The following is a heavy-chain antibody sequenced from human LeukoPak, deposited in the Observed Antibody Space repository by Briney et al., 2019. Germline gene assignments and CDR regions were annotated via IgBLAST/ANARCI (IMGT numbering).Heavy chain of an antibody. CDR2: TYYGKTA. V-gene: IGHV4-59*12. Sequence: NPSENLSLTCTVSAGSISSYYWSWLRQRPGKGLEGRGYTYYGKTANYNPSLKSRATISVDTSQNQFSLKLSPVAAADTAGYYCARENYGDYFSVSYNWFDPWGQGTLVTVSS. D-gene: IGHD4-17*01. CDR1: AGSISSYY. J-gene: IGHJ5*02. CDR3: ARENYGDYFSVSYNWFDP.